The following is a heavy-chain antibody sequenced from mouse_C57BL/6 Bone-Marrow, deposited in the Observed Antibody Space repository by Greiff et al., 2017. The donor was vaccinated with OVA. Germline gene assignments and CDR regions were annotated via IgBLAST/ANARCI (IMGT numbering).Heavy chain of an antibody. CDR2: IYPGDGDT. CDR1: GYAFSSYW. J-gene: IGHJ2*01. V-gene: IGHV1-80*01. Sequence: VKLQQSGAELVQPGASVEISCTASGYAFSSYWMNWVKQRPGKGLEWVGQIYPGDGDTNYNGKFKGKAALTADKSSSTAYMQLSGVTSEDSAVYFCARGYFWGQGTTLTVSS. CDR3: ARGYF.